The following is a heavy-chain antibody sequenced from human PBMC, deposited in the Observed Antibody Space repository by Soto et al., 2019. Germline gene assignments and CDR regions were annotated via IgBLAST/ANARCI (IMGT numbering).Heavy chain of an antibody. V-gene: IGHV3-48*01. D-gene: IGHD2-15*01. Sequence: GXSLRLSCAASGFTFSSYSMNWVRQAPGKGLEWVSYISSSSSTIYYADSVKGRFTISRDNAKNSLYLQMNSLRAEDTAVYYCARDHQDIVVVVAATDAFDIWGQGTMVTVSS. CDR2: ISSSSSTI. CDR3: ARDHQDIVVVVAATDAFDI. J-gene: IGHJ3*02. CDR1: GFTFSSYS.